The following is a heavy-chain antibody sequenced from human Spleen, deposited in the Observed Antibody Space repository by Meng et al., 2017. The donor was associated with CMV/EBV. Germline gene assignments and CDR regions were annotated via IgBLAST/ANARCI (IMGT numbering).Heavy chain of an antibody. Sequence: GESLKISCAASGFNFDDYGMSWVRLTPGKGLEWVSIINWNGGSTGYGDSVKGRFTVSRDNAKNSLYLQMNSLRAEDTALYYCAKGLYCGGDCYPLGYGMDVWGQGTTVTVSS. CDR1: GFNFDDYG. J-gene: IGHJ6*02. V-gene: IGHV3-20*04. D-gene: IGHD2-21*01. CDR3: AKGLYCGGDCYPLGYGMDV. CDR2: INWNGGST.